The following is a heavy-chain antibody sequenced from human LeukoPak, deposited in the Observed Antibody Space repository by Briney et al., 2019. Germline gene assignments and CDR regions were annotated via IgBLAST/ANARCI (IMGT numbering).Heavy chain of an antibody. Sequence: PGRSLRLSCAASGFTFSSYGMHWVRQAPGKGLEWVAVIWYDGSNKYYADSVKGRFTISRDNSKNTLYLQMNSPRAEDTAVYYCAREGYYDSSASFDYWGQGTLVTVSS. CDR1: GFTFSSYG. V-gene: IGHV3-33*01. J-gene: IGHJ4*02. CDR2: IWYDGSNK. CDR3: AREGYYDSSASFDY. D-gene: IGHD3-22*01.